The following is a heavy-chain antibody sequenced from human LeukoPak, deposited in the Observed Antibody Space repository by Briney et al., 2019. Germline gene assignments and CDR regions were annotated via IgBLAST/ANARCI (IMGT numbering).Heavy chain of an antibody. Sequence: GGSLRLSCKASGFTFRDYYMSWIRQAPGKGLEWISYINGSSSSIKYADSVKGRFTISRDNAKNSLYLQMNSLRAEDMALYYCAKGVFGELSSSFDYWGQGTLVTVSS. CDR3: AKGVFGELSSSFDY. CDR2: INGSSSSI. V-gene: IGHV3-11*05. D-gene: IGHD3-10*01. J-gene: IGHJ4*02. CDR1: GFTFRDYY.